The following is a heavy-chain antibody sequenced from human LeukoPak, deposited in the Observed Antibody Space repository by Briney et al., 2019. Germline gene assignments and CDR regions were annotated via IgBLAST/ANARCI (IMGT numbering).Heavy chain of an antibody. CDR2: ISSSSSTI. J-gene: IGHJ4*02. CDR1: GFTFSSYS. V-gene: IGHV3-48*04. CDR3: ATGSYYYDSSGYYPPDYFDY. Sequence: GGSLRLSCAASGFTFSSYSMNWVRQAPGKGLEWVSYISSSSSTIYYADSVKGRFTISRDNAKNSLYLQMNSLRAEDTAVYYCATGSYYYDSSGYYPPDYFDYWGQGTLVTVSS. D-gene: IGHD3-22*01.